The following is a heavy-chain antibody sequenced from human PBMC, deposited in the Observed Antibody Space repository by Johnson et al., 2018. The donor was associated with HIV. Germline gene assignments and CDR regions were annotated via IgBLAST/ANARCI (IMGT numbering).Heavy chain of an antibody. V-gene: IGHV3-30*18. Sequence: QVQLVESGGGVVQPGRSLRLSCAASGFTFSSYGMHWVLQAPGKGLEWVAVISYDGSNKYYADSVKGRFTISRDNSKNTLYLQMNSLRAEDTAVYYCAKEGRYVEGAFDIWGQGTMVTVSS. D-gene: IGHD5-12*01. CDR2: ISYDGSNK. J-gene: IGHJ3*02. CDR3: AKEGRYVEGAFDI. CDR1: GFTFSSYG.